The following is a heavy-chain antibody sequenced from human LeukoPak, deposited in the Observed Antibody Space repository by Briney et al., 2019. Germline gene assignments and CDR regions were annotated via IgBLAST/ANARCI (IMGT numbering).Heavy chain of an antibody. CDR3: AKALSQTGSYYSACDY. J-gene: IGHJ4*02. CDR2: ISGSGDNT. V-gene: IGHV3-23*01. Sequence: GGSLRLSCAASGFTFSSFGMHWVRQAPGKGLEWVSGISGSGDNTYNADSVRGRFTISRDNSKNTLYLQMNSLRAEDTALYYCAKALSQTGSYYSACDYWGQGTLVTVSS. D-gene: IGHD1-26*01. CDR1: GFTFSSFG.